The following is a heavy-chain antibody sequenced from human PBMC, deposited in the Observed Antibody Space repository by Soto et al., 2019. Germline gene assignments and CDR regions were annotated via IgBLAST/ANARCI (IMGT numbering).Heavy chain of an antibody. V-gene: IGHV3-48*02. CDR2: IRGSSTTI. J-gene: IGHJ4*02. Sequence: EVQLVESGGGLVQPGGSLRLSCAASGFTFSSYSMNWVRQAPGKGLEWVSYIRGSSTTIYYADSVKGRFTISRDNAKNSLYLQMNSLRDEDTAVYYCPRDDNSGDYSLWDYCGQGTLVTVSS. D-gene: IGHD3-22*01. CDR1: GFTFSSYS. CDR3: PRDDNSGDYSLWDY.